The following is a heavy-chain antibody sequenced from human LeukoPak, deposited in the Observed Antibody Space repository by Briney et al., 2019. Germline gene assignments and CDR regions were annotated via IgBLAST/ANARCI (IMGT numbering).Heavy chain of an antibody. Sequence: PGGSLRLSCAASGFTFNDYAMHWVRQAPGKGLEWVSLLSGDGGSTYYADSVKGRFTISRDNSKNSLYLQMNSLRTEDTALYYCAKDTRSMAEYYFDYWGQGTLVTVSS. CDR1: GFTFNDYA. CDR2: LSGDGGST. CDR3: AKDTRSMAEYYFDY. V-gene: IGHV3-43*02. D-gene: IGHD2/OR15-2a*01. J-gene: IGHJ4*02.